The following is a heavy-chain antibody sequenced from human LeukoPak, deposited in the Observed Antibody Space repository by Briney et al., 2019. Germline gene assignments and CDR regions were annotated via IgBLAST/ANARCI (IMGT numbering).Heavy chain of an antibody. CDR2: INPNSGGT. CDR3: ARGGNRRGYDAFDI. V-gene: IGHV1-2*06. CDR1: GYTFTGYY. D-gene: IGHD4-23*01. J-gene: IGHJ3*02. Sequence: ASVKVSCKASGYTFTGYYMHWVRQAPGQGREWMGRINPNSGGTNYAQKFQGRVTMTRYTSISTAYMELSRLRSDDTAVYYCARGGNRRGYDAFDIWGQGTMVTVSS.